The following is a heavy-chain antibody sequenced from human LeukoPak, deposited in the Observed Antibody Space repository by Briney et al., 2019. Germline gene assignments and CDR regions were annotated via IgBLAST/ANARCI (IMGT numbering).Heavy chain of an antibody. D-gene: IGHD3-10*01. CDR1: GGSFSGYY. CDR2: INHSGST. V-gene: IGHV4-34*01. CDR3: ARGCGVRGRGSYYGSGSRYNWFDP. J-gene: IGHJ5*02. Sequence: SETLSLTXAVYGGSFSGYYWSWIRQPPGKGLEWLGEINHSGSTNYNPSLKSRVTISVDTSKNQFSLKLSSVTAADTAVYYCARGCGVRGRGSYYGSGSRYNWFDPWGQGTLVTVSS.